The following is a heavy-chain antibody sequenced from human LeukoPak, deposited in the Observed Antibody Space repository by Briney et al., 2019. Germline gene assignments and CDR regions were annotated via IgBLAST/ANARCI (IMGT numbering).Heavy chain of an antibody. CDR2: IYYSGST. CDR3: ARTQDYGGPDAFDI. V-gene: IGHV4-59*01. J-gene: IGHJ3*02. D-gene: IGHD4-23*01. Sequence: SETLSLTCTVSDGSISSYYWTWIRQPPGKGLEWIGYIYYSGSTNYNPSLKSRGTISVDTSKNQFSLKLSSVTAADTAVYYCARTQDYGGPDAFDIWGQGTMVTVSS. CDR1: DGSISSYY.